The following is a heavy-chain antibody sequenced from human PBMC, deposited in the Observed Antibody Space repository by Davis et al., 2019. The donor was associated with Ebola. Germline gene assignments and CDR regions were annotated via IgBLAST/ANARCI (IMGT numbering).Heavy chain of an antibody. CDR2: IKQDGSEK. D-gene: IGHD2-15*01. V-gene: IGHV3-7*03. CDR3: ARGGYSYY. Sequence: GESLKISCAASGFTFSSFWMSWVRQAPGKGLEWVANIKQDGSEKYYVDSVKGRFTISRDNAENSLYLQMNSLRAEDTAVYYCARGGYSYYWGQGTLVTVSS. J-gene: IGHJ4*02. CDR1: GFTFSSFW.